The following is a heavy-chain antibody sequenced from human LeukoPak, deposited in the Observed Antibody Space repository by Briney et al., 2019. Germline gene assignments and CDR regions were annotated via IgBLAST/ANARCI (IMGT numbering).Heavy chain of an antibody. D-gene: IGHD3-10*01. CDR1: GGSISSSNYF. Sequence: KPSETLSLTCIVSGGSISSSNYFWGWIRRPPGKGLEWIGNIYYSGSTYSNPSLKSRVTLSVDTSKNQFSLKLTSVTAADTAVYYCARHDPVWFGELLTNFDYWGQGTLVTVSS. CDR2: IYYSGST. J-gene: IGHJ4*02. CDR3: ARHDPVWFGELLTNFDY. V-gene: IGHV4-39*01.